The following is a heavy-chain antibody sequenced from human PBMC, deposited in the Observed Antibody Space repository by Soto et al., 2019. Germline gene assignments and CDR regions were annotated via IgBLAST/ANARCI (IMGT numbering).Heavy chain of an antibody. D-gene: IGHD3-22*01. CDR3: AKTSYYYDSSVYYPI. J-gene: IGHJ4*02. CDR2: IYPGDSDT. Sequence: PGESLQISCKGSGYSFTSYWIGWVRQMPGKGLEWMGIIYPGDSDTRYSPSFQGQVTIAADKSISTAYLQWSSLKASDTAMYYCAKTSYYYDSSVYYPIWGQGTLVTVSS. V-gene: IGHV5-51*01. CDR1: GYSFTSYW.